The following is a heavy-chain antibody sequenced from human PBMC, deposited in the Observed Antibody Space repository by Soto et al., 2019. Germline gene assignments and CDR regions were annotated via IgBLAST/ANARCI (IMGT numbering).Heavy chain of an antibody. J-gene: IGHJ4*02. CDR3: ARDFGLYCTNGVCYGGYFDY. V-gene: IGHV3-30-3*01. CDR2: ISYDGSNK. D-gene: IGHD2-8*01. CDR1: GFTCSSYA. Sequence: GALRLSGAASGFTCSSYAMHWVRQAPGKGLEWVAVISYDGSNKYYADSVKGRFTISRDNSKNTLYLQMNSLRAEDTAVYYCARDFGLYCTNGVCYGGYFDYWGQGTLVTVSS.